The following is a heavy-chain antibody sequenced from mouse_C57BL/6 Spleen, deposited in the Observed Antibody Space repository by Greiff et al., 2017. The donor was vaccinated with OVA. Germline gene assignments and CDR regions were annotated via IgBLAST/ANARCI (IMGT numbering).Heavy chain of an antibody. Sequence: QVQLQQSGAELVKPGASVKISCKASGYAFSSYWMNWVKQRPGKGLEWIGQIYPGDGDTNYNGKFKGKATLTADKSSSTAYMQLSSLTSEDSAVYFCARSDRIYYGTFDYWGQGTTLTVSS. CDR3: ARSDRIYYGTFDY. V-gene: IGHV1-80*01. CDR2: IYPGDGDT. CDR1: GYAFSSYW. D-gene: IGHD2-1*01. J-gene: IGHJ2*01.